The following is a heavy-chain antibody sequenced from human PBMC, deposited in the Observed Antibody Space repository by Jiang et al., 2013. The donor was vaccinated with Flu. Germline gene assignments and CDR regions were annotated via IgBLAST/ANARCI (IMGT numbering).Heavy chain of an antibody. CDR3: AREARSRTYYYDSSGYGTDY. V-gene: IGHV3-21*01. CDR2: ISSSSSYI. CDR1: GFTFSSYS. D-gene: IGHD3-22*01. Sequence: LSCAASGFTFSSYSMNWVRQAPGKGLEWVSSISSSSSYIYYADSVKGRFTISRDNAKNSLYLQMNSLRAEDTAVYYCAREARSRTYYYDSSGYGTDYWGQGTLVTVSS. J-gene: IGHJ4*02.